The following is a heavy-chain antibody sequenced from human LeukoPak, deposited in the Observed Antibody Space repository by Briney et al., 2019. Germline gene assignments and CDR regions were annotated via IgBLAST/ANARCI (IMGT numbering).Heavy chain of an antibody. Sequence: GASVKVSCKASGYTFTGYYMHWVRQAPGQGLEWMGGIIPIFGTANYAQKFQGRVTITADKSTSTAYMELSSLRSEDTAVYYCASGSSRYRYQALEWLPSPLDYWGQGTLVTVSS. J-gene: IGHJ4*02. CDR2: IIPIFGTA. D-gene: IGHD3-3*01. CDR1: GYTFTGYY. V-gene: IGHV1-69*06. CDR3: ASGSSRYRYQALEWLPSPLDY.